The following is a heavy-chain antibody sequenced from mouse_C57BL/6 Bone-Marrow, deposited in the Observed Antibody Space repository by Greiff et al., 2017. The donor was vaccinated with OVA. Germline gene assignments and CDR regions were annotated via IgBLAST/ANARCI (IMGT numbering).Heavy chain of an antibody. J-gene: IGHJ2*01. CDR1: GYTFTSYW. Sequence: VQLQQSGAELVKPGASVKMSCKASGYTFTSYWITWVKQRPGQGLEWIGDIYPGSGSTNYNEKFKSKATLTVDTSSSTAYMQLSSLTSEDSAVYYCARDYYGSSVFGYWGQGTTLTVSS. CDR2: IYPGSGST. CDR3: ARDYYGSSVFGY. V-gene: IGHV1-55*01. D-gene: IGHD1-1*01.